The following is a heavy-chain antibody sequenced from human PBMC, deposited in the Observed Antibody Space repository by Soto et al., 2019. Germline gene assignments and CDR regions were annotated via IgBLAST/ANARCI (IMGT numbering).Heavy chain of an antibody. D-gene: IGHD4-17*01. CDR1: GFTFSSYG. J-gene: IGHJ4*02. Sequence: PGGSLRLSCAASGFTFSSYGMHWVRQAPGKGLEWVAVIWYDGSNKYYADSVKGRFTISRDNSKNTLYLQMNSLRAEDTAVYYCARASAYAGKYYFDYWGQGTLVTVSS. CDR2: IWYDGSNK. V-gene: IGHV3-33*01. CDR3: ARASAYAGKYYFDY.